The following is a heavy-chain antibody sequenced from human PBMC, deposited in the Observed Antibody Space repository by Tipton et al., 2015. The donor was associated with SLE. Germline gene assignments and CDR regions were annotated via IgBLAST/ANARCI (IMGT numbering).Heavy chain of an antibody. CDR3: GKDPALPGGDYSGLDV. J-gene: IGHJ6*02. D-gene: IGHD3-10*01. CDR2: IRPSGGST. Sequence: GSLRLSCAASGFTFSNYAMTWVRQAPGKGLEWVSAIRPSGGSTYYADSVKGRLTISRDNSKNTLYLQMNSLRAADAAVYYCGKDPALPGGDYSGLDVWGQGTTVTVSS. V-gene: IGHV3-23*01. CDR1: GFTFSNYA.